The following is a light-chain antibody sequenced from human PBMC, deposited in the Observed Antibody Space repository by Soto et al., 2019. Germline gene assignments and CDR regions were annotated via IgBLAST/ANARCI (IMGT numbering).Light chain of an antibody. Sequence: QSVLTQPASVSGSPGPSITISCTGTSSDIGGFYYVSWYQHHPGKDPKLMIYQVSNRPSGVSNRFSGSKSGNTASLTISGLQAEDEADYFCSSYSSSSTFYVFGAGTRSPS. V-gene: IGLV2-14*01. J-gene: IGLJ1*01. CDR3: SSYSSSSTFYV. CDR2: QVS. CDR1: SSDIGGFYY.